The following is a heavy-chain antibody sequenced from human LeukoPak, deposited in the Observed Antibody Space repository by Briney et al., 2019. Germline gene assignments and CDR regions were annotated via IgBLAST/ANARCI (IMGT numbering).Heavy chain of an antibody. V-gene: IGHV5-51*01. CDR3: ARGYSVWIGELLPRTHYLDF. Sequence: GESLKISCKGSGYSFTSYWIGWVRQMPGKGLEWMGIIYPDDSDTRYSPSFQGQVTISADKSISTVYLQWSSLKASDTAMYCCARGYSVWIGELLPRTHYLDFWGQGILVTVSS. D-gene: IGHD3-10*01. J-gene: IGHJ4*02. CDR2: IYPDDSDT. CDR1: GYSFTSYW.